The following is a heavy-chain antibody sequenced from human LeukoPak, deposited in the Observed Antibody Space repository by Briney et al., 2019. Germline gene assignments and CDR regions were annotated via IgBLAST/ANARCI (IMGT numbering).Heavy chain of an antibody. D-gene: IGHD3-22*01. V-gene: IGHV3-48*04. Sequence: GGSLRLSCAASGFTFSSYWMSWVRQAPGMGLEWVSYISSSGSTIYYADSVKGRFTISRDNAKNSLYLQMNSLRAEDTAVYYCARRSYDSTGYLDYWGQGTLVTVSS. CDR1: GFTFSSYW. CDR2: ISSSGSTI. J-gene: IGHJ4*02. CDR3: ARRSYDSTGYLDY.